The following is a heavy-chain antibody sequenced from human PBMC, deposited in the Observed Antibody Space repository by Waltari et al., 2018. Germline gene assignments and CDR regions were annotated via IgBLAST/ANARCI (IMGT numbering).Heavy chain of an antibody. V-gene: IGHV3-23*01. CDR1: GFSFSNYD. CDR3: TSWRVVAGTGWFDS. D-gene: IGHD2-15*01. J-gene: IGHJ5*01. CDR2: IRNSGGNT. Sequence: EVQLLESGGGLVQPGGSLRLSCAASGFSFSNYDMAWVRQAPGKGLEWFSGIRNSGGNTYYGDSVKGRFAISRDNSWNTLHLQMNGLRAEDTAIYYCTSWRVVAGTGWFDSWGQGTLVTVSS.